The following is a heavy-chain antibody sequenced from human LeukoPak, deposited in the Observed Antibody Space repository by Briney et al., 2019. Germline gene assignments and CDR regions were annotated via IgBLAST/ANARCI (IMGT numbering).Heavy chain of an antibody. CDR2: IYYSGRT. D-gene: IGHD6-13*01. Sequence: SETLSLTCTVSGGSISSSNSYWGWIRQPPGKGLEWIGSIYYSGRTYYNPSLKSRVTMSVDTSKNQFSLKLRSVTAADTAMYYCARHWEQQPAPGDDCWGQGSLVTVSS. CDR3: ARHWEQQPAPGDDC. CDR1: GGSISSSNSY. V-gene: IGHV4-39*01. J-gene: IGHJ4*02.